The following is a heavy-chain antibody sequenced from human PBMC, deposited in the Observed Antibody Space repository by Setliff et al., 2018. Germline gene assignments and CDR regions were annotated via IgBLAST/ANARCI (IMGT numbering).Heavy chain of an antibody. J-gene: IGHJ3*01. V-gene: IGHV1-18*01. Sequence: ASVKVSCKASGYSFTSFSITWVRQAPGQGLEWLGWVSTYNGATNYAQKLQGRVTLTTETSTDTAYMEVRSLRSDDTAVYYCARDPLYRENLSRVFDFWGQGTMVTVSS. CDR3: ARDPLYRENLSRVFDF. D-gene: IGHD3-16*02. CDR2: VSTYNGAT. CDR1: GYSFTSFS.